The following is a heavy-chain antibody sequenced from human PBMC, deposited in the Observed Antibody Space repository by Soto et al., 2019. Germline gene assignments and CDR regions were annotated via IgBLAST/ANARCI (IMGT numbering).Heavy chain of an antibody. D-gene: IGHD4-17*01. Sequence: SVKVSCKASGFTFTSSAVQWVRQARGQRLEWIGWIVVGSGNTNYAQKFQERVTITRDMSTSTAYMELSSLRSEDTAVYYCAARGLYGDPAADYWGQGTLVTVSS. V-gene: IGHV1-58*01. CDR1: GFTFTSSA. CDR2: IVVGSGNT. J-gene: IGHJ4*02. CDR3: AARGLYGDPAADY.